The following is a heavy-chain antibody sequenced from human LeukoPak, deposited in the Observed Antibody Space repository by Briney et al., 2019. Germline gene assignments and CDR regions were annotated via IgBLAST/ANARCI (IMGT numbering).Heavy chain of an antibody. CDR3: ARGSGGYGSGSYHPFLDY. J-gene: IGHJ4*02. Sequence: PSETLSLTCAVYGGSFSGYYWSWIRQPPGKGLEWIGEINHSGSTNYNPSLKSRVTISVDTSKNQFSLKLSSVTAADTAVYYCARGSGGYGSGSYHPFLDYWGQGTLVTVSS. D-gene: IGHD3-10*01. CDR1: GGSFSGYY. V-gene: IGHV4-34*01. CDR2: INHSGST.